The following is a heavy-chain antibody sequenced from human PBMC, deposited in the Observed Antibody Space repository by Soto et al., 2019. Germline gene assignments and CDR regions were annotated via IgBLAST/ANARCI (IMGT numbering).Heavy chain of an antibody. D-gene: IGHD4-17*01. CDR2: IYYSGST. V-gene: IGHV4-30-4*01. CDR3: ARDASDYGGNSGVLDY. J-gene: IGHJ4*02. CDR1: GGSISSGDYY. Sequence: NPSETLSLTCTVSGGSISSGDYYWSWIRQPPGKGLEWIGYIYYSGSTYYNPSLKSRVTISVDTSKNQFSLKLSSVTAADTAVYYCARDASDYGGNSGVLDYWGQGTLVTVSS.